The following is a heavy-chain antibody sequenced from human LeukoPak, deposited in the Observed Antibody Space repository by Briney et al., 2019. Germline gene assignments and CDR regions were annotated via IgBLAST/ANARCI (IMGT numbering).Heavy chain of an antibody. CDR2: IYSGGST. CDR3: ARTVVTWSYYFDY. J-gene: IGHJ4*02. Sequence: PGGSLRLSCAASGFTFSDYYMNWVRQAPGKGLEWVSVIYSGGSTYYADSVKGRFTISRDNSKNTLYLQMNSLRAEDTAVYYCARTVVTWSYYFDYWGQGTLVTVSS. CDR1: GFTFSDYY. V-gene: IGHV3-53*01. D-gene: IGHD2-2*01.